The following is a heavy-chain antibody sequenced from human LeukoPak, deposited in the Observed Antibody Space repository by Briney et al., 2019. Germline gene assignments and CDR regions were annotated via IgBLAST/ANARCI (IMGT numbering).Heavy chain of an antibody. CDR3: AKIRPLLWFRGPRPYFDY. CDR2: IKQDGSEK. J-gene: IGHJ4*02. V-gene: IGHV3-7*01. D-gene: IGHD3-10*01. CDR1: GFTFSSYW. Sequence: PGGSLRLSCAASGFTFSSYWMSWVRQAPGKGLEWVANIKQDGSEKYYVDSVKGRFTISRDNAKNSLYLQMNSLRAEDTAVYYCAKIRPLLWFRGPRPYFDYWGQGTLVNGSS.